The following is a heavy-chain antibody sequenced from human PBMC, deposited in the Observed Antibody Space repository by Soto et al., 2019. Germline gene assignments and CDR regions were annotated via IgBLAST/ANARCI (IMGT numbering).Heavy chain of an antibody. Sequence: QVQLQESGPGLVKPSGTLSLSCAVSGDSISRRNWWSWVRQSPGQGREWIGEIHHSGSTNYNLSLKSRVTIWRDKSKKDNALSLPYVTAADTAVYYCARETAVTDKVVYGLDVWGQGTAVTVSS. V-gene: IGHV4-4*02. CDR2: IHHSGST. D-gene: IGHD2-2*01. CDR3: ARETAVTDKVVYGLDV. J-gene: IGHJ6*02. CDR1: GDSISRRNW.